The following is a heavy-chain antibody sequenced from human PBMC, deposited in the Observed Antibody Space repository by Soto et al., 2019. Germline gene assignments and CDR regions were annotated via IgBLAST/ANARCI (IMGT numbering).Heavy chain of an antibody. V-gene: IGHV3-23*01. D-gene: IGHD4-17*01. Sequence: GGSLRLSCAASGFTFSSYAMSWVRQAPGKGLEWVSGISGSGTNTYYADSVKGRFTISRDNSNNTLFLQMNGLRAEDTAVYYCAQPYGDDCQDWGQGALVTVSS. CDR3: AQPYGDDCQD. J-gene: IGHJ1*01. CDR2: ISGSGTNT. CDR1: GFTFSSYA.